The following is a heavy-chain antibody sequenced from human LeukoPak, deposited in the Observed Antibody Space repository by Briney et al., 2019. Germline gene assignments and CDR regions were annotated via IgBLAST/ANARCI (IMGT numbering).Heavy chain of an antibody. Sequence: SETLSLTCTVSGGSTSSSSYYWGWIRQPPGKGLEWIGSIYYSGSTYYNPSLTRRVTISVDTSKNQFSLKLSSVTAADTAVYYCASPRRYYGDYYSYWGQGTLVTVSS. J-gene: IGHJ4*02. CDR2: IYYSGST. D-gene: IGHD4-17*01. V-gene: IGHV4-39*01. CDR1: GGSTSSSSYY. CDR3: ASPRRYYGDYYSY.